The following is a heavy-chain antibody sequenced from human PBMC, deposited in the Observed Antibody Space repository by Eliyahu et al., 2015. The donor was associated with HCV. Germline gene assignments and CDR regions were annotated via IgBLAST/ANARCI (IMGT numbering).Heavy chain of an antibody. V-gene: IGHV4-39*07. Sequence: QLQLQESGPGLVKPSETLSLTCTVSGGSISSSSYYWGWIRQPPGKGLEWIGSIYYSGSTYYNPSLKSRVTISVDTSKNQFSLKLSSVTAADTAVYYCARDRIPEPGDYVYYFDYWGQGTLVTVSS. D-gene: IGHD4-17*01. CDR1: GGSISSSSYY. CDR2: IYYSGST. J-gene: IGHJ4*02. CDR3: ARDRIPEPGDYVYYFDY.